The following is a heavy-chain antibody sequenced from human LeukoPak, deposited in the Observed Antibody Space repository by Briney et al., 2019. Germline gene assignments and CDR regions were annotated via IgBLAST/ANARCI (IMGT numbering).Heavy chain of an antibody. Sequence: PSETLSLTCSVSGDSIINYYWSWIRQSPGRGPEWIGFIYYDGTTNYNPSLISRVTMSVDTSKSRFSLKLTSVTAADTAVYYCARVGHGYGDSHFFDHWGQGTLVTVSS. J-gene: IGHJ4*02. V-gene: IGHV4-59*01. CDR3: ARVGHGYGDSHFFDH. CDR1: GDSIINYY. D-gene: IGHD4-17*01. CDR2: IYYDGTT.